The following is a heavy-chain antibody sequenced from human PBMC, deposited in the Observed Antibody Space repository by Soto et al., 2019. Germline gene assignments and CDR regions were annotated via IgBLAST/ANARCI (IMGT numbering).Heavy chain of an antibody. V-gene: IGHV3-30-3*01. J-gene: IGHJ4*02. Sequence: QVQLVESGGGVVQPGRSLRLSCAASGFTFSDYTIHWVRQAPGKGLEWVALISYDATSKYYADSVKGRFTISRDNSKNTLYLQMNSLRAEDTAVYYCARAVTRDFDSWGQGTLVTVSS. D-gene: IGHD4-17*01. CDR1: GFTFSDYT. CDR2: ISYDATSK. CDR3: ARAVTRDFDS.